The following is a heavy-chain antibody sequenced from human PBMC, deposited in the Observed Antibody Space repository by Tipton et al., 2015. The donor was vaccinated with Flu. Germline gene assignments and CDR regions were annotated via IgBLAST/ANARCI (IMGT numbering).Heavy chain of an antibody. Sequence: TLSLTCSVSGGSISSGDYCWSWIRQHPGKGLEWIGNIYYSGSIDYNPSLKSRVTISVDTSKNQFSLKLSSVTAADTAVYYCARAGESGSGIYYYHGTDVWGQGTTVTVSS. CDR1: GGSISSGDYC. CDR3: ARAGESGSGIYYYHGTDV. V-gene: IGHV4-31*03. CDR2: IYYSGSI. J-gene: IGHJ6*02. D-gene: IGHD3-10*01.